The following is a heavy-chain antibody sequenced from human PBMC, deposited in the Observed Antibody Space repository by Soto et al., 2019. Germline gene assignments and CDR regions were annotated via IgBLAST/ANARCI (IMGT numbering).Heavy chain of an antibody. D-gene: IGHD6-6*01. CDR2: ISLGASYT. CDR3: ASPGLPFEQLVHENDAFDI. J-gene: IGHJ3*02. V-gene: IGHV5-51*01. Sequence: PGEALKISCKGSVYSFTSYWIGWLRQMPGKGLEWMGIISLGASYTNYSPSFQGHVTISADKSISTAYLQWSSLKASDTAMYYCASPGLPFEQLVHENDAFDIWGQGTMVTVSS. CDR1: VYSFTSYW.